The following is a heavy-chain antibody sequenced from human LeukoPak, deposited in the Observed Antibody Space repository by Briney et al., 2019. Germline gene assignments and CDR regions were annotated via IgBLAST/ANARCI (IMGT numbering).Heavy chain of an antibody. D-gene: IGHD5-24*01. Sequence: PGGSLRLSCAASGFTVSSNYMSWVRQAPGKGLEWVSVIYSGGSTYYADSVKGRFTISRDNSKNTLYLQMNSLRAKDTAVYYCASEGDGYPGGAFDIWGQGTMVTVSS. CDR1: GFTVSSNY. V-gene: IGHV3-53*01. CDR2: IYSGGST. CDR3: ASEGDGYPGGAFDI. J-gene: IGHJ3*02.